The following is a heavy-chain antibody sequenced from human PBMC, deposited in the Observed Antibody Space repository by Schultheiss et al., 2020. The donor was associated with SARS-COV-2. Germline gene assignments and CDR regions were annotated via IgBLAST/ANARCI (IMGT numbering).Heavy chain of an antibody. V-gene: IGHV3-30*03. D-gene: IGHD4-11*01. CDR3: AREILTTAPRGGMDV. J-gene: IGHJ6*02. CDR2: IYYDGSNK. Sequence: GESLKISCAASEFTFSTYGMHWVRQAPGKGLEWVAVIYYDGSNKYYADSVKGRFTISRDNSKNTLYLQMNSLRVEDMAVYYCAREILTTAPRGGMDVWGQGTTVTVSS. CDR1: EFTFSTYG.